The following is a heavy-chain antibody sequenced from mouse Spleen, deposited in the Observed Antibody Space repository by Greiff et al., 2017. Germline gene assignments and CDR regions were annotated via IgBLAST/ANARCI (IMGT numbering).Heavy chain of an antibody. Sequence: EVQLVESEGGLVQPGSSMKLSCTASGFTFSDYYMAWVRQVPEKGLEWVANINYDGSSTYYLDSLKSRFIISRDNAKNILYLQMSSLKSEDTATYYCARDDGYYHWYFDVWGAGTTVTVSS. CDR1: GFTFSDYY. D-gene: IGHD2-3*01. J-gene: IGHJ1*01. V-gene: IGHV5-16*01. CDR3: ARDDGYYHWYFDV. CDR2: INYDGSST.